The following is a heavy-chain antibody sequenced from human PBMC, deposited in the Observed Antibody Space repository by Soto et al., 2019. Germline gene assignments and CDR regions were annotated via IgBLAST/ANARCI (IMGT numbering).Heavy chain of an antibody. Sequence: SVKVSCKASGGTFSSDAVSWVRQAPGQGLEWMGGLIPILGTTHYAQKFQGRVTITADESTNTAYMELSSLRSDDTAVYYCARASGYVSGWYHDYWGQGTRVTVSS. V-gene: IGHV1-69*13. CDR1: GGTFSSDA. J-gene: IGHJ4*02. D-gene: IGHD6-19*01. CDR3: ARASGYVSGWYHDY. CDR2: LIPILGTT.